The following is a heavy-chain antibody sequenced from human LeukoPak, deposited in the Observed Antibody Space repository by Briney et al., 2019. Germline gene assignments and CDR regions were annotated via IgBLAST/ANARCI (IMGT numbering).Heavy chain of an antibody. V-gene: IGHV3-33*08. CDR3: AGSYYNVFDY. CDR1: GFTFSSYE. CDR2: IWYDGSNK. Sequence: PGGSLRLSCAASGFTFSSYEMNWVRQAPGKGLEWVALIWYDGSNKYYADSVKGRFTISRDNSKNTLYLQMNSLRAEDTAVYYCAGSYYNVFDYWGQGTLVTVSS. D-gene: IGHD3-10*01. J-gene: IGHJ4*02.